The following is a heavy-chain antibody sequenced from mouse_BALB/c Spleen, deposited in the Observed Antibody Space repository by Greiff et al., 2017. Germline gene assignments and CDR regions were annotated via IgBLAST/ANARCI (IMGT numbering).Heavy chain of an antibody. CDR3: ARIYYGPYYAMDY. CDR2: IWAGGST. CDR1: GFSLTSYG. Sequence: VKLVESGPGLVAPSQSLSITCTVSGFSLTSYGVHWVRQPPGKGLEWLGVIWAGGSTNYNSALMSRLSISKDNSKSQVFLKMNSLQTDDTAMYYCARIYYGPYYAMDYWGQGTSVTVSS. D-gene: IGHD2-1*01. V-gene: IGHV2-9*02. J-gene: IGHJ4*01.